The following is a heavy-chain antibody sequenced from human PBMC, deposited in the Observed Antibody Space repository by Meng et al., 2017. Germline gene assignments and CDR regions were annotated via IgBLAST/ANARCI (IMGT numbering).Heavy chain of an antibody. Sequence: QGQVGQSGAEVKKPGASVKVSCKAAGYTFTRYDINWVRQATGQGFEWMGWMNPNSGNTGYAQKFQGRVTMTRNTSISTAYMELSSLRSEDTAVYYCARYVAVAGVDYWGQGTLVTVSS. J-gene: IGHJ4*02. V-gene: IGHV1-8*01. CDR1: GYTFTRYD. CDR3: ARYVAVAGVDY. D-gene: IGHD6-19*01. CDR2: MNPNSGNT.